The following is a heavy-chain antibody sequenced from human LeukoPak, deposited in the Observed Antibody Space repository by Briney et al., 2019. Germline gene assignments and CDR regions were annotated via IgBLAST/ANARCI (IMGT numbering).Heavy chain of an antibody. CDR2: IYYSGST. D-gene: IGHD3-22*01. J-gene: IGHJ4*02. CDR3: ARVLVYDSSGLAFDY. Sequence: PSQTLSLTCTVSGGSISSGDYYWSWIRQPPGKGLEWIGYIYYSGSTYYNPSLKSRVTISVDTSKNQFSLKLSSVTAADTAVYYCARVLVYDSSGLAFDYWGQGTLVTVSP. V-gene: IGHV4-30-4*08. CDR1: GGSISSGDYY.